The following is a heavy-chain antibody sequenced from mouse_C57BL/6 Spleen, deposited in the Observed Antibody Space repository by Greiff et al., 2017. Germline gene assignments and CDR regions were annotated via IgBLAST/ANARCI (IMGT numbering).Heavy chain of an antibody. Sequence: QVQLQQPGAELVKPGASVKLSCKASGYTFTSYWMHWVKQRPGRGLEWIGRIDPNSGGTKYNEKFKGKSTLTVDKSSSTAYMQLSSLTSEDSAVYYCERSYDGYYGAMDYWGQGTSVTVSS. J-gene: IGHJ4*01. CDR3: ERSYDGYYGAMDY. V-gene: IGHV1-62-3*01. D-gene: IGHD2-3*01. CDR2: IDPNSGGT. CDR1: GYTFTSYW.